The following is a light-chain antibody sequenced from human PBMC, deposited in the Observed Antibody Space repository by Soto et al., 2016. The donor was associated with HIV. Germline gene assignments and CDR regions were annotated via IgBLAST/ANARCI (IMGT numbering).Light chain of an antibody. V-gene: IGKV1-6*01. Sequence: AIQMTQFPSSLSAFVGDRVTITCRASQGIKNELAWYQQRPGKAPKLLIYSTSSLGSEVPSRFSGSASGTDFTLTISSLQPEDSASYFCLQDYSYPXTFGRGTKLEI. CDR1: QGIKNE. CDR3: LQDYSYPXT. CDR2: STS. J-gene: IGKJ2*01.